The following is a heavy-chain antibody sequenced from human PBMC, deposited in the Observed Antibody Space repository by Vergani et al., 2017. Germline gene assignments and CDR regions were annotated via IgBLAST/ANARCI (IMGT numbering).Heavy chain of an antibody. Sequence: QVQLVQSGAEVKKPGASVKVSCKASGYTFTGYYMHWVRQAPGQGLEWMGWINPNSGGTNYAQKFQGRVTMTRDTSISTAYMELSRLRSDDTAVYYCAREITMVRGYHSAGSYYFDYWGQGTLVTVSS. CDR1: GYTFTGYY. CDR2: INPNSGGT. CDR3: AREITMVRGYHSAGSYYFDY. J-gene: IGHJ4*02. V-gene: IGHV1-2*02. D-gene: IGHD3-10*01.